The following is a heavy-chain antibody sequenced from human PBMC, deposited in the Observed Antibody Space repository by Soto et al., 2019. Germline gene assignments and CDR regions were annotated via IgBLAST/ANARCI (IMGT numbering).Heavy chain of an antibody. CDR1: GFTFSTYG. D-gene: IGHD6-6*01. CDR2: ISIDGSNK. CDR3: AKGSEAARQELDY. V-gene: IGHV3-30*18. Sequence: QVQLVESGGGVVQPGRSLRLSCAASGFTFSTYGMHWDRQAPGKGPEWVAVISIDGSNKYYADSVKGRFTISRDNSKNTLYLQMNSLRADDTAVYYCAKGSEAARQELDYWGQGTLVTVSS. J-gene: IGHJ4*02.